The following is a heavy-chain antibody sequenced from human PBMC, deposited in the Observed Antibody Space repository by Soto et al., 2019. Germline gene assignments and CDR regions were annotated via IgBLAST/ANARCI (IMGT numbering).Heavy chain of an antibody. CDR2: IYYSGST. Sequence: SETLSLTCTVSGGSISSYYWSWIRQPPGKGLEWIGYIYYSGSTNYNPSLKSRVTIPVDTSKNQFSLKLSSVTAADTAVYYCARVDFDYIWGSYRPIHFDYWAREPWSPSPQ. J-gene: IGHJ4*02. V-gene: IGHV4-59*01. D-gene: IGHD3-16*02. CDR3: ARVDFDYIWGSYRPIHFDY. CDR1: GGSISSYY.